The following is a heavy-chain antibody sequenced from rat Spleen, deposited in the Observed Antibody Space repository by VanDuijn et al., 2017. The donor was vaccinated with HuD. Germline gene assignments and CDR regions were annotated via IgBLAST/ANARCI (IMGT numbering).Heavy chain of an antibody. Sequence: QVQLKESGPGLVQPSQTLSLTCTVSGFSLTNYNIHWVRQPIGKGLEWMGVIWTGGTTDYNSALKSRLSISRETSKSQVFLKMNSLQTEDTAMYFCARIKANWELGYFDYWGQGVMVTVSS. CDR3: ARIKANWELGYFDY. V-gene: IGHV2-30*01. D-gene: IGHD5-1*01. CDR1: GFSLTNYN. CDR2: IWTGGTT. J-gene: IGHJ2*01.